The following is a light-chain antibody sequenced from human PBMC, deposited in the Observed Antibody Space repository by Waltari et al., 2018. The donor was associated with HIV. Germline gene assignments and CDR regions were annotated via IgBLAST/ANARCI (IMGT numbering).Light chain of an antibody. Sequence: QSVLTQPPSASGTPGQRVTISCSGSSSNIGNDNVYWYQQRPGTAPKLLIYKNYHRPSGVSDRFSGSKSGASASLAISGLRSEDEADYYCTGWDSSLSKYLFGTGTKVTVL. J-gene: IGLJ1*01. CDR1: SSNIGNDN. CDR2: KNY. V-gene: IGLV1-47*01. CDR3: TGWDSSLSKYL.